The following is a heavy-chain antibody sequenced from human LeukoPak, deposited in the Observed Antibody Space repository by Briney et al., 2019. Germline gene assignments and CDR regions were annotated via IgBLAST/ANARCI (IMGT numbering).Heavy chain of an antibody. CDR3: ARIVIAVAGLGSQGWFDP. CDR2: IYTSGST. V-gene: IGHV4-4*07. Sequence: SETLSLTCTVSGGSISSYFWSWIRQPPGKGLEWIGRIYTSGSTNYNPSLKSRVTMSVDTSKNQFSLKLSSVTAADTAVYYCARIVIAVAGLGSQGWFDPWGQGTLVTVSS. J-gene: IGHJ5*02. CDR1: GGSISSYF. D-gene: IGHD6-19*01.